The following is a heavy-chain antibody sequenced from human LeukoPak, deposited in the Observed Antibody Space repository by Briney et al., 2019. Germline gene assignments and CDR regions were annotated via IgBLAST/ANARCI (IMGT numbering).Heavy chain of an antibody. Sequence: PGGSLRLSCAASGFTFSSYAMHWVRQAPSKGLEWVAVISYDGSNKYYADSVKGRFTISRDNSKNTLYLQMNSLRAEDTAVYYCARDPKSWGYFDYWGQGTLVTVSS. CDR2: ISYDGSNK. D-gene: IGHD7-27*01. CDR3: ARDPKSWGYFDY. CDR1: GFTFSSYA. V-gene: IGHV3-30-3*01. J-gene: IGHJ4*02.